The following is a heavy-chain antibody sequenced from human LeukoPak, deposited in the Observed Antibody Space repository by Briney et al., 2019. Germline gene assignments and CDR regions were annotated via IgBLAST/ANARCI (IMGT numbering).Heavy chain of an antibody. CDR1: GGSISSSNW. Sequence: PSGTLPLTCAVSGGSISSSNWWSWVRQPPGKGLEWIGEIYHSGSTNYNPSLKSRVTISVDKSKNQFSLKLSSVTAADTAVYYCAREVYDSSGYYILGVDYWGQGTLVTVSS. V-gene: IGHV4-4*02. CDR3: AREVYDSSGYYILGVDY. D-gene: IGHD3-22*01. J-gene: IGHJ4*02. CDR2: IYHSGST.